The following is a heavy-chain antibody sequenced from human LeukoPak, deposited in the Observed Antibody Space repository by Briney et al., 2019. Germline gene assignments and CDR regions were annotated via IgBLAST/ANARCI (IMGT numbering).Heavy chain of an antibody. CDR1: GFTVSSNY. J-gene: IGHJ6*03. V-gene: IGHV3-53*01. CDR3: AREEVGLQWNLRGYYYYYMDV. Sequence: GGSLRLSCAASGFTVSSNYMSWVRQAPGKGLEWVSVIYSGGSTYYADSVKGRFTISRDNSKNTLYLQMNSLRAEDTAVYYCAREEVGLQWNLRGYYYYYMDVWGKGTTVTVSS. D-gene: IGHD4-11*01. CDR2: IYSGGST.